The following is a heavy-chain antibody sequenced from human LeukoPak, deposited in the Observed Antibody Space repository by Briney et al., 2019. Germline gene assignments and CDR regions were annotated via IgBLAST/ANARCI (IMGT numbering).Heavy chain of an antibody. V-gene: IGHV3-23*01. Sequence: RPGGSLRLSCAASGFTFSNSAMSWVRQAPGKGLEWVSAISGSGDKTYYADSVKGRFTVSRDNSKNTLYLQMNSLRAEDTAIYYCAKDLASQLGRGFYYYYGMDVWGQGTTVTVSS. CDR3: AKDLASQLGRGFYYYYGMDV. CDR2: ISGSGDKT. D-gene: IGHD6-6*01. CDR1: GFTFSNSA. J-gene: IGHJ6*02.